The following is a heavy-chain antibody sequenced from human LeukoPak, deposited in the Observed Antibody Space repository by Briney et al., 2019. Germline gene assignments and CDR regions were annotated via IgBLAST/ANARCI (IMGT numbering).Heavy chain of an antibody. CDR3: ARDKVVLLFGELDAHWFDP. J-gene: IGHJ5*02. D-gene: IGHD3-10*01. Sequence: PSETLSLTCTVSGGSISSGSYYWGWIRQPPGKGLEWIRSIYYSGSTYYNPSLKSRVTISVDTSKNQFSLKLSSVTAADTAVYYCARDKVVLLFGELDAHWFDPWGQGTLVTVSS. V-gene: IGHV4-39*07. CDR1: GGSISSGSYY. CDR2: IYYSGST.